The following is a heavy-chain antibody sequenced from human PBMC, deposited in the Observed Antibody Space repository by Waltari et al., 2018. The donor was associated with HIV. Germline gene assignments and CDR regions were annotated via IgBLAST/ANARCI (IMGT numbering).Heavy chain of an antibody. J-gene: IGHJ3*01. D-gene: IGHD7-27*01. Sequence: EDQLAESGGGLVRPGGSLRLSCKASGFTFDSYAMHWVRQVAGRGLEWVAGINWNGGKARYADSVNGRSTISRDNSKKSLSLHMVNVRADDTASDFCARAWVWGWEISGTFDLWGPGTAVTVSS. CDR2: INWNGGKA. V-gene: IGHV3-20*04. CDR1: GFTFDSYA. CDR3: ARAWVWGWEISGTFDL.